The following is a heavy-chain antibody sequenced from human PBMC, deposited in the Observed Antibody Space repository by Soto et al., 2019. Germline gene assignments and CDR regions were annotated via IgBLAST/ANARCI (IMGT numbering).Heavy chain of an antibody. CDR2: ISYSGST. CDR1: GDSVSSGSYY. J-gene: IGHJ4*02. CDR3: ARDGSGSYYYYFDY. D-gene: IGHD3-10*01. V-gene: IGHV4-61*01. Sequence: SETLSLTCTVSGDSVSSGSYYWSWIRQPPGKGLEWIGYISYSGSTNYNPSLKSRVTISMDRSKNQFSLKLSSVTAADTAVYYCARDGSGSYYYYFDYWGQGTLVTVSS.